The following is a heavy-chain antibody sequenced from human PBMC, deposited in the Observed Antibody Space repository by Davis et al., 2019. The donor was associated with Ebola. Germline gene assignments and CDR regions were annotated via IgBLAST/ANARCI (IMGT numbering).Heavy chain of an antibody. J-gene: IGHJ3*02. CDR1: GFTFTSSA. Sequence: AASVKVSCKASGFTFTSSAVQWVRQARGQRLEWIGWIVVGSGNTNYAQKFQGRVTITADESTSTAYMELSSLRSEDTAVYYCARDLSMGAPDAFDIWGQGTMVTVSS. V-gene: IGHV1-58*01. D-gene: IGHD1-26*01. CDR2: IVVGSGNT. CDR3: ARDLSMGAPDAFDI.